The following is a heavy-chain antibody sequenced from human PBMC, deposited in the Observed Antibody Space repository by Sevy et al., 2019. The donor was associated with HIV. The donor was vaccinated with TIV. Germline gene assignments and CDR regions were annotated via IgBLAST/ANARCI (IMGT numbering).Heavy chain of an antibody. CDR3: ARRYFDL. CDR2: IRQDGNEL. J-gene: IGHJ4*02. CDR1: GFTFSNIW. Sequence: GGSLRLSCQASGFTFSNIWMQWVRQAPGKGLEWVANIRQDGNELYYVDSVKGRFTISRDNAKNALYLQMDGLRVEDTAVYYCARRYFDLWGQGTLVTVSS. V-gene: IGHV3-7*01.